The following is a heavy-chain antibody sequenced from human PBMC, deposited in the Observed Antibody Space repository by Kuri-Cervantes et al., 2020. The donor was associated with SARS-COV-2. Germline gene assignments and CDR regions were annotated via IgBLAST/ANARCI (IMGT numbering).Heavy chain of an antibody. CDR1: GFTFSSYW. J-gene: IGHJ4*02. D-gene: IGHD3-22*01. CDR3: ARQEDYYDSSGYYYAGPRGVDY. CDR2: INSDGSST. V-gene: IGHV3-74*01. Sequence: GESLKISCAASGFTFSSYWMHWVRQAPGKGLVWVSRINSDGSSTSYADSVKGRFTISRDNAKNTLYLQMNSLRDEDTAVYYCARQEDYYDSSGYYYAGPRGVDYWGQGTLVTVSS.